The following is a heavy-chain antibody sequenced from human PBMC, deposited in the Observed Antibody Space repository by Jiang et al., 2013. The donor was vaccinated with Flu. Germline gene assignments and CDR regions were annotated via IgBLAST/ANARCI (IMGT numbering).Heavy chain of an antibody. J-gene: IGHJ3*02. CDR2: INPNSGGT. CDR1: GYTFTGYY. D-gene: IGHD3-22*01. Sequence: GYTFTGYYMHWVRQAPGQGLEWMGWINPNSGGTNYAQKFQGWVTMTRDTSISTAYMELSRLRSDDTAVYYCARGSSGKTYYYDSSGYYDAFDIWGQGTMVTVSS. V-gene: IGHV1-2*04. CDR3: ARGSSGKTYYYDSSGYYDAFDI.